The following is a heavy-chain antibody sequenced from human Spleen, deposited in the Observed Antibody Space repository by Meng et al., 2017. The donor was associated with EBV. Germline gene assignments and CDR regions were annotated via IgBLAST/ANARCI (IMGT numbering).Heavy chain of an antibody. CDR2: LIPMSDAP. V-gene: IGHV1-69*01. CDR1: GGTFRSDA. J-gene: IGHJ4*02. Sequence: QGQGVQSGAGGKKPGSSVKVSCWTSGGTFRSDAVSWVRQAPGQGLEWMGGLIPMSDAPHYAQKFQGRVTITADESTSTHYMHLSGLTSDDTAVYYCASESGRGFTPDYWGQGTLVTVSS. CDR3: ASESGRGFTPDY. D-gene: IGHD3-10*01.